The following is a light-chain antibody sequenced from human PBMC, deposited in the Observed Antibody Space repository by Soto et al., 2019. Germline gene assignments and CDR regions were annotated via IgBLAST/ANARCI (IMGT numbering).Light chain of an antibody. CDR1: QSVSSNY. CDR3: HQYGIST. V-gene: IGKV3-20*01. Sequence: EIVLTQSPGTLSLSPGERATLSCRASQSVSSNYLAWYQQKPGQAPRLLIYGASSRATGIPDRFSGSGSGTEFTLTISRLEPEDFAVYYCHQYGISTFGGGTKVDNK. CDR2: GAS. J-gene: IGKJ4*01.